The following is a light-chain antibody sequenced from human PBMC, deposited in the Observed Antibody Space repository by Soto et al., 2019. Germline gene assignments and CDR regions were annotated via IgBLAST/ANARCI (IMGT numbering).Light chain of an antibody. V-gene: IGKV1-12*01. CDR2: AAS. CDR3: QQYNNWPIT. J-gene: IGKJ5*01. Sequence: DITMTQAPSSVSASVGDRGTITVRASQGISSWLAWYQQKPGKAPKLLIYAASSLQSGVPSRFSGSGSGTDFTLTISSLQSEDFEVYYCQQYNNWPITFGQGTRLEIK. CDR1: QGISSW.